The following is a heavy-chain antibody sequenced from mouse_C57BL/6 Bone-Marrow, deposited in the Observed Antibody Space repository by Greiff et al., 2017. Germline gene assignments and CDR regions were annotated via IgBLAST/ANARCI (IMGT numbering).Heavy chain of an antibody. J-gene: IGHJ1*03. CDR2: IYPRSGNT. D-gene: IGHD1-1*01. V-gene: IGHV1-81*01. Sequence: QVQLQQSGAELARPGASVKLSCKASGYTFTSYGISWVKQRTGQGLEWIGEIYPRSGNTYYNEKFKGKATLTADKSSSTAYMELRSLTSEDSAVYFCARSSDYYVSRGWYFDVWGTGTTVTVSS. CDR3: ARSSDYYVSRGWYFDV. CDR1: GYTFTSYG.